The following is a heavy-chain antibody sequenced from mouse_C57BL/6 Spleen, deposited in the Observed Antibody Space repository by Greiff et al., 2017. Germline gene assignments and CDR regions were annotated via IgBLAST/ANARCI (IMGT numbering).Heavy chain of an antibody. V-gene: IGHV5-6*02. CDR3: ARQGVITTGYYFDD. J-gene: IGHJ2*01. Sequence: DVMLVESGGDLVKPGGSLKLSCAASGFTFSSYGMSWVRQTPDKRLEWVATISSGGSYTYYPDSVKGRFTISRDNAKNTLYLQMSSLKSEDTAMYYCARQGVITTGYYFDDWGQGTTLTVSS. D-gene: IGHD2-4*01. CDR2: ISSGGSYT. CDR1: GFTFSSYG.